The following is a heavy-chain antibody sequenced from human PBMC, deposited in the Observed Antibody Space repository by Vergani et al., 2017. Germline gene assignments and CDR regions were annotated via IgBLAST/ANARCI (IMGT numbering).Heavy chain of an antibody. Sequence: QVQLVQSGAEVKKPGSSVKVSCKASGGTFSSYAISWVRQAPGQGLEWMGRIIPIFGTANYAQKFQGRVTITADESTSTAYMELSSLRSEDTAVYYCASDAVDTAMVKAQSSFDYWGQGTLVTVSS. CDR2: IIPIFGTA. D-gene: IGHD5-18*01. V-gene: IGHV1-69*13. CDR3: ASDAVDTAMVKAQSSFDY. CDR1: GGTFSSYA. J-gene: IGHJ4*02.